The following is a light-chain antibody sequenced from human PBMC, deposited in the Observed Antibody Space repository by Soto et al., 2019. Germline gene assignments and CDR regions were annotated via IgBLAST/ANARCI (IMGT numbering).Light chain of an antibody. CDR3: QQYSITPPWT. J-gene: IGKJ1*01. Sequence: DIVMTQSPDSLAVSLGERATINCKSSQSVLYSSNNKNYLAWYQRKPGQPPKLLIYWASTRESGVPDRFSGSGSGTDFTLTINSLQAEDVAVYYCQQYSITPPWTFGQGTRVEIK. V-gene: IGKV4-1*01. CDR1: QSVLYSSNNKNY. CDR2: WAS.